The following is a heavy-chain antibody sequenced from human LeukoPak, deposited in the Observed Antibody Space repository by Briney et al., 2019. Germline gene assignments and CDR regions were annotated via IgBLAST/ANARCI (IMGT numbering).Heavy chain of an antibody. CDR1: GFTVSRNY. Sequence: GGSLRLSCVASGFTVSRNYMNWVRQAPGKGLEWVSIICSDGRTYYADSVKGRFTISRDNSKNTLYLQMNSLRVEDTAVYYCARDEYEYAGWFDPWGQGTLVTVSS. CDR2: ICSDGRT. CDR3: ARDEYEYAGWFDP. V-gene: IGHV3-66*01. D-gene: IGHD5-12*01. J-gene: IGHJ5*02.